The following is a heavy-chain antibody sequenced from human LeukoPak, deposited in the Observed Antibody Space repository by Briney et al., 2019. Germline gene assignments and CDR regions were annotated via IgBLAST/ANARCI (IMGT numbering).Heavy chain of an antibody. CDR3: AKDSIYSRGSGWYRDAFDI. J-gene: IGHJ3*02. CDR1: GLPFTSYA. D-gene: IGHD6-19*01. V-gene: IGHV3-23*01. CDR2: ISSSGGST. Sequence: PGGSLRLSCAASGLPFTSYAITWVPQAPGKGLEWASAISSSGGSTYYADSVKGRFTISRDNSKNTLYLQMNSLRAEDTAVYYCAKDSIYSRGSGWYRDAFDIWGQGTMVTVSS.